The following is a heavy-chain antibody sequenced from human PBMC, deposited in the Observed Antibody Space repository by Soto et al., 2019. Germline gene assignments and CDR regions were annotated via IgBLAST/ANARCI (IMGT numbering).Heavy chain of an antibody. V-gene: IGHV2-26*01. J-gene: IGHJ5*02. CDR1: GFSLSNARMG. D-gene: IGHD5-12*01. Sequence: QVTLKESGPVLVKPTETLTLTCTVSGFSLSNARMGVSWIRQPPGKALEWLAHIFSNDEKSYSTSLKSRLTIANDNSTSHVVLTMTNIDPVDTATYYCARIRWLRPYNWFDPWGQGTLVTVSS. CDR2: IFSNDEK. CDR3: ARIRWLRPYNWFDP.